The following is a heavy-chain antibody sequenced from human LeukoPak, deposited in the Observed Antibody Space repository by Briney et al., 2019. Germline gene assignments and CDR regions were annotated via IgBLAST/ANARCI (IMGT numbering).Heavy chain of an antibody. CDR3: TRDAYYNILTD. CDR1: GFTFSSYW. J-gene: IGHJ4*02. D-gene: IGHD3-9*01. V-gene: IGHV3-23*01. CDR2: ISGSGGST. Sequence: GGSLRLSCAASGFTFSSYWMSWVRQAPGKGLEWVSAISGSGGSTYYADSVKGRFTISRDNAKNSLFLQMDSLRVKDTAIYYCTRDAYYNILTDWGRGTLVTVSS.